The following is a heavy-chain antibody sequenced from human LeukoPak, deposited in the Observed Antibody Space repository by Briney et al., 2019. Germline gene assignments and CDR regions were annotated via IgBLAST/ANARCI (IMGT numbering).Heavy chain of an antibody. Sequence: GRSLRLSCAASGLTFSNYAMHWVRQAPGKGLEWVTVISYDGINKYYADSVKGRFTISRDNSKNTLYLQMNSLRAEDTAVYYCAKDVLSSQNYYYYYMDVWGKGTTVTVSS. CDR3: AKDVLSSQNYYYYYMDV. CDR1: GLTFSNYA. D-gene: IGHD6-13*01. V-gene: IGHV3-30-3*01. J-gene: IGHJ6*03. CDR2: ISYDGINK.